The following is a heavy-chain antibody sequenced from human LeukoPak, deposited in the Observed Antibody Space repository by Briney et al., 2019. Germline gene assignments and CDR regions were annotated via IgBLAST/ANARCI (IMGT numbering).Heavy chain of an antibody. Sequence: PGGSLRLSCAASEFDFSSHAMTWVRQAPGKGLEWVSAISSSSSYIYYADSVKGRFTISRDNAKNSLYLQMNSLRAEDTAVYYCARDGHGMDVWGQGTTVTVSS. V-gene: IGHV3-21*01. CDR2: ISSSSSYI. J-gene: IGHJ6*02. CDR1: EFDFSSHA. CDR3: ARDGHGMDV.